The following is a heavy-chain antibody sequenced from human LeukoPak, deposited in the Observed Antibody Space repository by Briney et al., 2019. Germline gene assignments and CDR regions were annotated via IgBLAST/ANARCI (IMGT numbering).Heavy chain of an antibody. CDR3: ARDPSRIVGATTLIYYYYYYMDV. D-gene: IGHD1-26*01. CDR1: GFTFDDYG. J-gene: IGHJ6*03. V-gene: IGHV3-48*01. CDR2: ISSSSSTI. Sequence: GGSLRLSCAASGFTFDDYGMSWVRQAPGKGLEWVSYISSSSSTIYYADSVKGRFTISRDNAKNSLYLQMNSLRAEDTAVYYCARDPSRIVGATTLIYYYYYYMDVWGKGTTVTVSS.